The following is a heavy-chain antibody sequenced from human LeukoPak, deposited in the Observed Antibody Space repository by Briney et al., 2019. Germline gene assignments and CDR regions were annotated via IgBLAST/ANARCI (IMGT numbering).Heavy chain of an antibody. CDR1: GGSISSSSYY. CDR2: IYYSGST. V-gene: IGHV4-39*01. Sequence: SETLSLTCTVSGGSISSSSYYWGWIRQPPGKGLEWIGSIYYSGSTYYNPSLKSRVTISVDTSKNQFSLKLSSVTAADTAVYYCAGSLNFDWLPWGDYWGQGTLVTVSS. J-gene: IGHJ4*02. D-gene: IGHD3-9*01. CDR3: AGSLNFDWLPWGDY.